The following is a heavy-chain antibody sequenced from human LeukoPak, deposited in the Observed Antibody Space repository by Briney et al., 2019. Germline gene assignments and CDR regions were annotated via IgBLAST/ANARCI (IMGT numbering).Heavy chain of an antibody. V-gene: IGHV3-30*18. CDR2: ISYVGNNK. CDR1: GFTFSSYG. D-gene: IGHD3-3*01. J-gene: IGHJ4*02. CDR3: AKGRGVPTTLPEFDY. Sequence: GGSLRLSCAASGFTFSSYGMHWVRQAPGKGLEWVAAISYVGNNKHYADSLKGRFTISRDNSKNTLYLQMTSLIPDDTALYYCAKGRGVPTTLPEFDYWGQGTLVTVSS.